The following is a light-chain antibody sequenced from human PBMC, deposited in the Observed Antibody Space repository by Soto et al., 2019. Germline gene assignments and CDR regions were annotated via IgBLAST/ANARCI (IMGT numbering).Light chain of an antibody. CDR1: QSISSW. CDR2: KAS. CDR3: QQSFT. Sequence: DIQMTQSPSTLSASVGDRVTITCRASQSISSWLAWYQQKPGKAPKLLIYKASTLESGVPSRFSGIGSVTEFALTVSSLQPDDFATYYCQQSFTFGPGTKVDIK. V-gene: IGKV1-5*03. J-gene: IGKJ3*01.